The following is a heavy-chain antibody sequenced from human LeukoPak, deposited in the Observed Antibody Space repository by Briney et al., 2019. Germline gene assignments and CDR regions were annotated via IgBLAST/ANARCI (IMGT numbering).Heavy chain of an antibody. CDR3: ARDKADSLAHYYEPPGFDH. CDR1: GFTFSSYA. V-gene: IGHV3-30-3*01. D-gene: IGHD3-22*01. CDR2: ISYDGSNK. Sequence: QSGRSLRLSCAASGFTFSSYAMHWVRQAPGKGLEWVAVISYDGSNKYYADSVKGRFTISRDNAKNSLYLQMNSLRAGDTAVYYCARDKADSLAHYYEPPGFDHWGQGTLVTVSS. J-gene: IGHJ4*02.